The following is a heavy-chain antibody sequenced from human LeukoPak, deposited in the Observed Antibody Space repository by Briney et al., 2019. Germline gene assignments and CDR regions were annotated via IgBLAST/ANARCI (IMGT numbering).Heavy chain of an antibody. CDR3: AKNPGQQPPFWYFDY. Sequence: TSETLSLTCTVSGGSISSYYWSWIRQPPGKGLEWNGYIYYSGSTNYNPSLKSRVTISVDTSKNQFSLKLTSVTAADPAGYYCAKNPGQQPPFWYFDYWGQGTPVTVPS. V-gene: IGHV4-59*01. CDR1: GGSISSYY. J-gene: IGHJ4*01. D-gene: IGHD3-3*01. CDR2: IYYSGST.